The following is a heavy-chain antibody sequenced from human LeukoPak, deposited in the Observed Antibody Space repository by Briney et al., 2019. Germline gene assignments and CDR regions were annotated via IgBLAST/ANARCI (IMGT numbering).Heavy chain of an antibody. D-gene: IGHD3-22*01. CDR2: INHSGST. J-gene: IGHJ6*03. V-gene: IGHV4-34*01. CDR1: GGSFSGYY. Sequence: PSETLSLTCAVYGGSFSGYYWSWIRPPPGKGLEWIGEINHSGSTNYNTSLKSRVTISVDTSKKQFSLKLSSVTAADTAVYYCARRARYDSSGYYYYYYMDVWGKGTTVTISS. CDR3: ARRARYDSSGYYYYYYMDV.